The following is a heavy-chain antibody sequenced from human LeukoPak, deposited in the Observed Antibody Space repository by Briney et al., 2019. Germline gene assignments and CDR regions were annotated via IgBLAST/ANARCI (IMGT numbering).Heavy chain of an antibody. CDR1: GGSISGFV. Sequence: SETLSLPCTVSGGSISGFVWSWIRQPPGEGLNYIGFLYDTGTPTNYNPLLKSRVTLSVDTSKNQFSLNLNSVTAADTAVYYCARLTKGEQWLAYYFDYWGQGALVTVSS. J-gene: IGHJ4*02. CDR2: LYDTGTPT. V-gene: IGHV4-59*08. D-gene: IGHD6-19*01. CDR3: ARLTKGEQWLAYYFDY.